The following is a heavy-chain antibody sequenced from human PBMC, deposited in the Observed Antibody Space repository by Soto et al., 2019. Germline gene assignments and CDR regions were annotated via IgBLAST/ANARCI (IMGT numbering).Heavy chain of an antibody. CDR1: GFTFSSYA. V-gene: IGHV3-23*01. CDR2: ISGSGGST. Sequence: RRLSFAASGFTFSSYAMSWVRQAPGKVLEWVSAISGSGGSTYYADSVKGRFTISRDNSKNTLYLQMNSLRAEDTAVYYCAKLGLNKRYYFDYWDQGTLVTVSS. CDR3: AKLGLNKRYYFDY. D-gene: IGHD3-16*01. J-gene: IGHJ4*02.